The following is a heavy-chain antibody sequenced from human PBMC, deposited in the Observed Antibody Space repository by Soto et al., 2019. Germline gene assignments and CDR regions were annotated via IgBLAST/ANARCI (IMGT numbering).Heavy chain of an antibody. CDR2: LWVSAHST. D-gene: IGHD4-17*01. CDR3: ARDPNGDYIGAFHI. J-gene: IGHJ3*02. V-gene: IGHV3-23*01. Sequence: GESLRLSCTTSTSTFSAYATTWVRPAQGKGLQCVSSLWVSAHSTNYADSVKARFTISRDNSKNTLYLQVNSQRTEDTATYYCARDPNGDYIGAFHIWGQGIIVTVSS. CDR1: TSTFSAYA.